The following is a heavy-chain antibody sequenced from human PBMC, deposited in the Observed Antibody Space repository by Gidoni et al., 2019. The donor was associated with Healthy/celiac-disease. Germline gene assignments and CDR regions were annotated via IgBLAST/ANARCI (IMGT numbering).Heavy chain of an antibody. CDR3: ARDYDFYGMDV. J-gene: IGHJ6*02. V-gene: IGHV3-30-3*01. Sequence: QVQLVESGGGVVQPWRSLRLSGAASGFTFSSYAMHWVRQAPGKGLEWVAVISYDGSNKYYADSVKGRFTMSRDNSKNTLYLQMNSLRAEDTAVYYCARDYDFYGMDVWGQGTTVTVSS. CDR2: ISYDGSNK. D-gene: IGHD3-3*01. CDR1: GFTFSSYA.